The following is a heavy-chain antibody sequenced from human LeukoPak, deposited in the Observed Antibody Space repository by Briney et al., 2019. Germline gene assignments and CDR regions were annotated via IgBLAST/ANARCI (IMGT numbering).Heavy chain of an antibody. CDR3: ARGFAGVGDY. CDR2: INHSGST. V-gene: IGHV4-39*07. J-gene: IGHJ4*02. Sequence: SETLSLTCTVSGGSISSSTYYGGWIRQPPGKGLEWIGEINHSGSTNYNPSLKSRVTISVDTSKNQFSLKLSSVTAADTAVYYCARGFAGVGDYWGQGTLVTVSS. CDR1: GGSISSSTYY. D-gene: IGHD3-10*01.